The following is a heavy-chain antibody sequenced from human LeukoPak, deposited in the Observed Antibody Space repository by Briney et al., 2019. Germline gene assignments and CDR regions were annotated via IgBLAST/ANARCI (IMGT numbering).Heavy chain of an antibody. Sequence: PSETLSLTCTVSGGSISSFFWSWIRQPAGKRLEWIGRIFGSGSTDCNPSLRSRVSMSVDMSKNQFSLKLSSVTAADTAVYYCARLPGTTGVYDAFDIWGQGTMVTVSS. CDR1: GGSISSFF. CDR2: IFGSGST. J-gene: IGHJ3*02. V-gene: IGHV4-4*07. D-gene: IGHD4-17*01. CDR3: ARLPGTTGVYDAFDI.